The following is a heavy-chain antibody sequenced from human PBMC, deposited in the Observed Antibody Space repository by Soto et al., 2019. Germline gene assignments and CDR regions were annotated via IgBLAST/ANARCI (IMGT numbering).Heavy chain of an antibody. CDR2: IYSGGST. J-gene: IGHJ4*02. CDR1: GLTVSSTY. V-gene: IGHV3-66*01. CDR3: ASATFYSSQFDY. D-gene: IGHD6-13*01. Sequence: EVQLVESGGDLVQPGGSLRISCAASGLTVSSTYINWVRRAPGKGLEWVSAIYSGGSTYYADSVKGRFTVSRDTAKNTLYLQMHSLRVEDTAVYYCASATFYSSQFDYWGQGTQVTVSS.